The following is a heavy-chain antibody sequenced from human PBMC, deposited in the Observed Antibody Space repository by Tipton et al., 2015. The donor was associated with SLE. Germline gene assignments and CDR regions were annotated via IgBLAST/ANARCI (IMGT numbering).Heavy chain of an antibody. CDR2: IYYSGST. CDR1: GGSISSYY. CDR3: ARDGYGGSLFSY. J-gene: IGHJ4*02. D-gene: IGHD1-26*01. Sequence: TLSLTCTVSGGSISSYYWSWIRQPPGKGLEWIGYIYYSGSTNYNPSLKSRVTISVDTSKNQFSLKLSSVTAADTAVYYCARDGYGGSLFSYWGQGTLVTVSS. V-gene: IGHV4-59*01.